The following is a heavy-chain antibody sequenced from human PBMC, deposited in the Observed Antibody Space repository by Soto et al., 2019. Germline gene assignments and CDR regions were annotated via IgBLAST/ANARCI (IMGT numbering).Heavy chain of an antibody. D-gene: IGHD3-22*01. Sequence: GGSLRLSCAASEFTFSTYAMSWVRQSPGKGLEWVSSMSRTGDNTYYADSVKGRFTISRDNSKNTLYLQMNSLRAEDTAIYYCAKDQSNSNPLYYFDFWGPGTLVTVSS. CDR2: MSRTGDNT. CDR1: EFTFSTYA. CDR3: AKDQSNSNPLYYFDF. J-gene: IGHJ4*02. V-gene: IGHV3-23*01.